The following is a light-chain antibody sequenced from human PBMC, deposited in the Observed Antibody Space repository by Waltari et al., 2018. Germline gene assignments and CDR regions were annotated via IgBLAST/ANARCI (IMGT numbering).Light chain of an antibody. CDR2: AAS. Sequence: DIQMTQSPSSVSASVGDRVTITCRASQGTSTWLAWYQQKPGKAPKLLIYAASSLQSGVPSRFSGSXSGTDFTLTISSLQXEDFXTYXCQHANSFPLTFGGGTKVEIE. V-gene: IGKV1-12*01. CDR3: QHANSFPLT. CDR1: QGTSTW. J-gene: IGKJ4*01.